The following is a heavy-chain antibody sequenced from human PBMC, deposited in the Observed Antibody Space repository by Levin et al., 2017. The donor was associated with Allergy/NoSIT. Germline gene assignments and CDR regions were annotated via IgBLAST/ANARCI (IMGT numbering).Heavy chain of an antibody. J-gene: IGHJ6*02. CDR2: IYYSGST. CDR3: ARDRSFGGAYYYYGMDV. D-gene: IGHD3-16*01. CDR1: GGSISSGGYY. V-gene: IGHV4-31*03. Sequence: SETLSLTCTVSGGSISSGGYYWSWIRQHPGKGLEWIGYIYYSGSTYYNPSLKSRVTISVDTSKNQFSLKLSSVTAADTAVYYCARDRSFGGAYYYYGMDVWGQGTTVTVSS.